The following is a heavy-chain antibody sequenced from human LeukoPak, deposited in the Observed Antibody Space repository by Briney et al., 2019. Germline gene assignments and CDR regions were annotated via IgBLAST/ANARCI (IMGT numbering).Heavy chain of an antibody. J-gene: IGHJ3*02. Sequence: PGGSLRLSCAASGFTFSDYWMSWVRQAPGKGLEWAANIKQDGSEKYYVDSVKGRFTISRDNAKNSLYLQMNSLRAEDTAVYYCARDFDGVQAFDIWGQGTMVTVSS. CDR2: IKQDGSEK. D-gene: IGHD3-16*01. V-gene: IGHV3-7*01. CDR1: GFTFSDYW. CDR3: ARDFDGVQAFDI.